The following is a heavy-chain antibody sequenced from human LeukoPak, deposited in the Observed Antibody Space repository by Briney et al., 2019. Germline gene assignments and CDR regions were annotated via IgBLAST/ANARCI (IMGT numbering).Heavy chain of an antibody. V-gene: IGHV4-34*01. CDR1: GGSFSGYY. Sequence: SSETLSLTCAVYGGSFSGYYWSWIRQPPGKGLEWIGEINHSGSTNYNPSLKSRVTISVDTSKNQFSLKLSSVTAADTAVYYCARANPSNYYGMDVWGQGTTVTVSS. CDR3: ARANPSNYYGMDV. J-gene: IGHJ6*02. CDR2: INHSGST. D-gene: IGHD4-11*01.